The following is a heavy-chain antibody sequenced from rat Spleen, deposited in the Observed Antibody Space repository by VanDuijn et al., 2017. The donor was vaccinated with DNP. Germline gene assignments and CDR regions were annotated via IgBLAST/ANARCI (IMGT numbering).Heavy chain of an antibody. D-gene: IGHD4-3*01. Sequence: EVQLVESGGGLVQPGGSLKLSCAASGFTFSGYNMAWVRQAPKKGLEWVATVIDDGSRTYYRDSVKGRFTISRDDAKTTLYLQMDSLRSEDTATYYCATRDSGSFAYWGQGTLVTVSS. J-gene: IGHJ3*01. CDR3: ATRDSGSFAY. CDR1: GFTFSGYN. V-gene: IGHV5S10*01. CDR2: VIDDGSRT.